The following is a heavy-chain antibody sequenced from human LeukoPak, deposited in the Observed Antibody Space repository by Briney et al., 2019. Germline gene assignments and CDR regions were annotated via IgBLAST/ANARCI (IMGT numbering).Heavy chain of an antibody. CDR1: GFTFSSYG. CDR3: AKGDGYPLSYGMDV. D-gene: IGHD5-24*01. V-gene: IGHV3-30*18. J-gene: IGHJ6*02. Sequence: PGRSLRLSCAASGFTFSSYGMHWVRQAPGKGLEGVAVISYDGSNKYYADSVKGRFTISRDNSKNTLYLQMNSLRAEDTAVYYCAKGDGYPLSYGMDVWGQGTTVTVSS. CDR2: ISYDGSNK.